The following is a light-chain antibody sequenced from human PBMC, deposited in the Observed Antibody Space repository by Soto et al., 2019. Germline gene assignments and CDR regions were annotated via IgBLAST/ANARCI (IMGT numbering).Light chain of an antibody. CDR2: TAS. V-gene: IGKV1-27*01. CDR3: QKYNSAPDT. Sequence: DIQMTQSPSYLSASVGDRVTITCRASEDISNFLAWYQQKPGKVPKLLIYTASTLQSGVPSRFSGSGSGTDFTLTISSLQSEDVATYFCQKYNSAPDTFGQGTRLEIK. J-gene: IGKJ5*01. CDR1: EDISNF.